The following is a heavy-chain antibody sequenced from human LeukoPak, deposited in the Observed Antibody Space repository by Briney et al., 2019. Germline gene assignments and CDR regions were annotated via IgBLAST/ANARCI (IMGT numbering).Heavy chain of an antibody. J-gene: IGHJ4*02. CDR1: GGSFSGYY. V-gene: IGHV4-34*01. CDR2: INHSGST. Sequence: SETPSLTCAVYGGSFSGYYWSWIRQPPGKGLEWIGEINHSGSTNYNPSLKSRVTISVDTSKNQFSLKLNSVTAADTAVYYCASNRIFDYWGQGTLVTVSS. CDR3: ASNRIFDY. D-gene: IGHD1-14*01.